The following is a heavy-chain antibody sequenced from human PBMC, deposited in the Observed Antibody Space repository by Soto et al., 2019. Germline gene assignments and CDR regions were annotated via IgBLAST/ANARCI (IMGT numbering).Heavy chain of an antibody. CDR1: GGSIGSGDYY. CDR3: ARDTRIFVGYTYSSSWYAGIDY. CDR2: IYYSGST. J-gene: IGHJ4*02. Sequence: SETLSLTCTVSGGSIGSGDYYWSWIRQPPGKGLEWIGYIYYSGSTYYNPSLKSRVTISVDTSKNQFSLKLSSVTAADTAVYYCARDTRIFVGYTYSSSWYAGIDYWGQGTLVTVSS. V-gene: IGHV4-30-4*01. D-gene: IGHD6-13*01.